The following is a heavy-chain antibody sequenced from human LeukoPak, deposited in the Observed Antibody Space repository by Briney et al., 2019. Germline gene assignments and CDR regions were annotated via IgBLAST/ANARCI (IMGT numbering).Heavy chain of an antibody. D-gene: IGHD2/OR15-2a*01. CDR1: GGSINSYY. Sequence: SETLSLTCTVSGGSINSYYWSWIRQPPGKGLEWIGYIYYSGSTNYNPSLKTRVTISVDTSKNQFSLKPSSVTAADTAVYYCARGNTWYPYWGQGSLVTVSS. J-gene: IGHJ4*02. V-gene: IGHV4-59*01. CDR3: ARGNTWYPY. CDR2: IYYSGST.